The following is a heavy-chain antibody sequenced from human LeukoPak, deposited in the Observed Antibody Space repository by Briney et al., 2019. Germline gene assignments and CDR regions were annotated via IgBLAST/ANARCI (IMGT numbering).Heavy chain of an antibody. CDR1: GFTFSSYG. V-gene: IGHV3-33*01. D-gene: IGHD2-2*01. CDR3: ARGYLSSTSCYLY. Sequence: GGSLRLSCAASGFTFSSYGMHWVRQAPGKGLEWVAVIWYDGSNKYYADSVKGRFTISRDNSKNTLYLQMNSLRAEDTAVYYCARGYLSSTSCYLYWGQGTLVTVSS. CDR2: IWYDGSNK. J-gene: IGHJ4*02.